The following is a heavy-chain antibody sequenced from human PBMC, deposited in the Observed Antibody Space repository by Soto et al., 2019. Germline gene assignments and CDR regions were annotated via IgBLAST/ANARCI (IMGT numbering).Heavy chain of an antibody. J-gene: IGHJ4*02. D-gene: IGHD2-2*01. Sequence: QVQLQESGPGLVKPSQTLSLTCTVSGDSISSRGFYWNWVRQHPGKGLEWIGYISYSGSTYYNPYLKSRVIISVDTSKNQFSLKLTSVTAADTALYYCATGDCSSTSCYVFDYWGQGTLVTVSS. CDR3: ATGDCSSTSCYVFDY. V-gene: IGHV4-31*03. CDR2: ISYSGST. CDR1: GDSISSRGFY.